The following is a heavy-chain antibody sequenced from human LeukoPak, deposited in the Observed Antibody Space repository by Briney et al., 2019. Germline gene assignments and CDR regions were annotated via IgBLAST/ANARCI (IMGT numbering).Heavy chain of an antibody. CDR3: ARGGVRYFDWYYKFDP. CDR2: INHSGST. Sequence: SETLSLTCAVYSGSFSGYYWSWIRQPPGKGLEWIGEINHSGSTNYNPSLKSRVTTSVDTSKNQFSLKLSSVTAADTAVYYCARGGVRYFDWYYKFDPWGQGTLVTVSS. J-gene: IGHJ5*02. D-gene: IGHD3-9*01. V-gene: IGHV4-34*01. CDR1: SGSFSGYY.